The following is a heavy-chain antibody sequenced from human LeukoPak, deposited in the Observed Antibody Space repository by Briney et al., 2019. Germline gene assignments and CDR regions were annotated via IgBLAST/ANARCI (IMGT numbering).Heavy chain of an antibody. CDR2: IINKAYGGTA. CDR1: GFTFGDYA. J-gene: IGHJ4*02. CDR3: ARGIIGLRGFDY. Sequence: GGSLRLSCTASGFTFGDYAMSWVRQAPGKGLEWVGFIINKAYGGTAEYAASVKGRFTISRDDSKSIAYLQMNSLKTEDTAVYYCARGIIGLRGFDYWGQGTLVTVSS. V-gene: IGHV3-49*04. D-gene: IGHD1-20*01.